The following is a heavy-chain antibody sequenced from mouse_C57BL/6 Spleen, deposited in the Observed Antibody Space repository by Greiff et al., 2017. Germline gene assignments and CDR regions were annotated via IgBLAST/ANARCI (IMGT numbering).Heavy chain of an antibody. CDR3: AREEDYYGSYWYFDV. CDR1: GYAFSSSW. V-gene: IGHV1-82*01. Sequence: VQLQQSGPELVKPGASVKISCKASGYAFSSSWMNWVKQRPGKGLEWIGRIYPGDGDTNYNGKFKGKATLTADKSSSTAYMQLSSLTTEDSAVYFCAREEDYYGSYWYFDVWGTGTTVTVSS. D-gene: IGHD1-1*01. J-gene: IGHJ1*03. CDR2: IYPGDGDT.